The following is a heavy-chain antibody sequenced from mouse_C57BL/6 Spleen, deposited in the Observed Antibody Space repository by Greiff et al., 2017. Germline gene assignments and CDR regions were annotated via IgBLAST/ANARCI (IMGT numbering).Heavy chain of an antibody. D-gene: IGHD1-1*01. CDR2: ISNGGGST. V-gene: IGHV5-12*01. Sequence: DVQLVESGGGLVQPGGSLKLSCAASGFTFSDYYMYWVRQTPEKRLEWVAYISNGGGSTYYPDTVKGRFTISRDNAKNTRYLQMSRLKSEDTAMYYCARRGSNNYIDYWGQGTTLTVSS. J-gene: IGHJ2*01. CDR3: ARRGSNNYIDY. CDR1: GFTFSDYY.